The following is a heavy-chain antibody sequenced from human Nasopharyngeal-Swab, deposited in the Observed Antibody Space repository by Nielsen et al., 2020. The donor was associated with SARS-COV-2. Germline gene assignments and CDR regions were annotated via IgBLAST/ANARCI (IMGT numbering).Heavy chain of an antibody. CDR2: IWYDGSNK. J-gene: IGHJ6*02. CDR1: GFTFSSYG. D-gene: IGHD6-19*01. CDR3: ARDEAVAQLSYYGMDV. V-gene: IGHV3-33*01. Sequence: GGSLRLSCAASGFTFSSYGMHWVRQAPGKGLEWVAAIWYDGSNKYYADSVKGRFTISRDNSKNTLYLQMNSLRAEDTAVYYCARDEAVAQLSYYGMDVWGQGTTVTVSS.